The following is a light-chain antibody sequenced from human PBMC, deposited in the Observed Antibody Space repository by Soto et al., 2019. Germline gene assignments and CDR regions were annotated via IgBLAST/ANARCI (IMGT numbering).Light chain of an antibody. CDR2: GAS. CDR1: QNINKY. V-gene: IGKV1-39*01. CDR3: HQTYSTPGT. Sequence: DIQMTPSPASLSASVGDRVTITCRASQNINKYLSWYQHKPGKAPTLLIFGASSLRSGVPTRFSGDGAGTYFTLTISSLQREDFATYYCHQTYSTPGTFGRGTRVEI. J-gene: IGKJ1*01.